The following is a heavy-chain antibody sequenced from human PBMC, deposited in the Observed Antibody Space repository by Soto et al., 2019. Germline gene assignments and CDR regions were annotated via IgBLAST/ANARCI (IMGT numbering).Heavy chain of an antibody. CDR3: VRNSGYDFWSGFLY. CDR1: GGSTSSDNY. V-gene: IGHV4-30-4*01. D-gene: IGHD3-3*01. CDR2: IYYSGNT. Sequence: SETLSLTCTVSGGSTSSDNYWSWIRQPPGKGLEWIGHIYYSGNTDYNPSLKSRLAISIDTSKNTLYLQLNTLTAEDTAVYYCVRNSGYDFWSGFLYWGQGALVTVSS. J-gene: IGHJ4*02.